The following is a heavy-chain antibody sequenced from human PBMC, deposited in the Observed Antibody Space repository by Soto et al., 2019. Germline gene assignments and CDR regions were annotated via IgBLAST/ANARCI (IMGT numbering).Heavy chain of an antibody. D-gene: IGHD6-13*01. Sequence: GASVKVSCKASGYTFTSYGISWVRQAPGQGLEWMGWISAYNGNTNYAQKLQGRVTMTTDTSTSTAYMELRSLRSEDTAVYYCARGPTVFFSSSWYDGWFDPWGQGTLVTVSS. CDR1: GYTFTSYG. CDR3: ARGPTVFFSSSWYDGWFDP. V-gene: IGHV1-18*01. CDR2: ISAYNGNT. J-gene: IGHJ5*02.